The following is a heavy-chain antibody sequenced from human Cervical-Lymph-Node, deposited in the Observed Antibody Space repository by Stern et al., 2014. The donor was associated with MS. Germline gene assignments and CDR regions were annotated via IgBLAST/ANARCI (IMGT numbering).Heavy chain of an antibody. CDR3: ARAHWYFDL. CDR1: GDTFSSYA. Sequence: VQLVESGAEVKKPGASVKVSCKASGDTFSSYAISWVRQAPGQGLEWMGGIIPIIGKANYAQKFQGRVTITADESTSTAYMEQSSLRSEDTGVYFCARAHWYFDLWGRGTLVTVSS. J-gene: IGHJ2*01. V-gene: IGHV1-69*01. CDR2: IIPIIGKA.